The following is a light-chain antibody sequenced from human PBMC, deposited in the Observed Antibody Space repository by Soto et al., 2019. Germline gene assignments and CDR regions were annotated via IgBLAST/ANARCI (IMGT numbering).Light chain of an antibody. Sequence: EVVLTQSPGTLYLAPGERATLSCRASQSVSNNYLAWYQQKRGQSPKLLIFGSTDRATGIPDRFSGSGSGTYFTLTIIRLEPEDFAVYYCQQYGSSPPYTFGQGTNLEIK. CDR1: QSVSNNY. V-gene: IGKV3-20*01. CDR3: QQYGSSPPYT. J-gene: IGKJ2*01. CDR2: GST.